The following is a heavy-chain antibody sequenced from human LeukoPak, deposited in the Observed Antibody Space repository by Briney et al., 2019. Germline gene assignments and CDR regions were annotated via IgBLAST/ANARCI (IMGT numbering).Heavy chain of an antibody. Sequence: ASVKVSCKAPGYTFTSYGISWVRQAPGQGLEWMGWISAYNGNTNYAQKLQGRVTMTTDTSTSTAYMELRSLRSDDTAVYYCARDGVTTGGYYYYYGMDVWGQGTTVTVSS. CDR1: GYTFTSYG. V-gene: IGHV1-18*01. CDR2: ISAYNGNT. D-gene: IGHD4-17*01. J-gene: IGHJ6*02. CDR3: ARDGVTTGGYYYYYGMDV.